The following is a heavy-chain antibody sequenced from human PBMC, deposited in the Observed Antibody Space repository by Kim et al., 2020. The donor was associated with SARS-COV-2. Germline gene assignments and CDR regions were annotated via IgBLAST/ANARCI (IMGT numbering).Heavy chain of an antibody. V-gene: IGHV3-48*03. CDR2: ISSSGSTI. D-gene: IGHD4-17*01. Sequence: GGSLRLSCAASGFTFSSYEMNWVRQAPGKGLEWVSHISSSGSTIYYADSVKGRFTISRDNAKNSLYLQMNSLRAEDTAVYYCARDGDYPLIPFDYWGQGTLVTVSS. CDR3: ARDGDYPLIPFDY. J-gene: IGHJ4*02. CDR1: GFTFSSYE.